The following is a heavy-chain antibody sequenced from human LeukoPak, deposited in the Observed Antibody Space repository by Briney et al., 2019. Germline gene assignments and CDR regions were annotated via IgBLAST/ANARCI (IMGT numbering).Heavy chain of an antibody. D-gene: IGHD2-2*01. CDR1: GGTFSSYA. CDR2: IIPIFGTA. V-gene: IGHV1-69*13. Sequence: SVKVSCKASGGTFSSYAISWVRQAPGQGLEWMGGIIPIFGTANYAQKFQGRVTITADESTSTAYMELSSLRSEDTAVYYCARGYCSSTSCYHAFDIWGQGTMVTVSS. CDR3: ARGYCSSTSCYHAFDI. J-gene: IGHJ3*02.